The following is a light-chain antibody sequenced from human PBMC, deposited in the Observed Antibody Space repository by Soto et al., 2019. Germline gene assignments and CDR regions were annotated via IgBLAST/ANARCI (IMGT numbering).Light chain of an antibody. CDR3: SSYTSSSTRV. V-gene: IGLV2-14*01. CDR2: DVS. Sequence: QSALAQPASVSGSPGQSITISCTGTSSDVGGYNYVSWYQQHPGKAPKLMIYDVSNRPSGVSNRFSGSKSGNTASLTISGLQVEDEADYYCSSYTSSSTRVFGTGTKVTGL. CDR1: SSDVGGYNY. J-gene: IGLJ1*01.